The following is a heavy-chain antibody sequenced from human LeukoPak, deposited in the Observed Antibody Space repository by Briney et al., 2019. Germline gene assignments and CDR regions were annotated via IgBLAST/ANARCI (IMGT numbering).Heavy chain of an antibody. V-gene: IGHV3-23*01. Sequence: PGGSLRLSCAASGFTFSSYAMSWVRQAPGKGLEWVSAISGSGGSTYYADSVKGRFTISRDSAQNSLYLQMNSLRAADTAFYYCAKDMSSSSTASGAIFAYWGQGALVTVSS. D-gene: IGHD4-17*01. CDR2: ISGSGGST. CDR1: GFTFSSYA. CDR3: AKDMSSSSTASGAIFAY. J-gene: IGHJ4*02.